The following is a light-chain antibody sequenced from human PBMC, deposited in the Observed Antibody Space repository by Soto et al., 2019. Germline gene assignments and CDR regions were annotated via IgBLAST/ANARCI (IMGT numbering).Light chain of an antibody. CDR1: QTISSY. V-gene: IGKV1-39*01. Sequence: DIQMTQSPSSLSASVGDRVTITCRASQTISSYLNWYQQKPGKAPKLLIYAASSLQSGVPSRFSGSGSGTDFTLTISSLPPEDCATYYCQQSHRIPYTFGQGTKLQIK. CDR3: QQSHRIPYT. CDR2: AAS. J-gene: IGKJ2*01.